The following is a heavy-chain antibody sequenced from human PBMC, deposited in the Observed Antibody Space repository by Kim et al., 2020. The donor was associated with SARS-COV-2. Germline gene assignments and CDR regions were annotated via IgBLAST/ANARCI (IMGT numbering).Heavy chain of an antibody. CDR1: GYSFTSYW. CDR3: ARRRSYGDYVVNWFDP. V-gene: IGHV5-51*01. J-gene: IGHJ5*02. CDR2: IYPGDSDT. D-gene: IGHD4-17*01. Sequence: GESLKISCKGSGYSFTSYWIGWVRQMPGKGLEWMGIIYPGDSDTRYSPSFQGQVTISADKSISTAYLQWSSLKASDTAMYYCARRRSYGDYVVNWFDPWGQGTLVTVSS.